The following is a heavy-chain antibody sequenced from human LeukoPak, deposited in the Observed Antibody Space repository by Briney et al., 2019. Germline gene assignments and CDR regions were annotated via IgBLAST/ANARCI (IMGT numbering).Heavy chain of an antibody. D-gene: IGHD3-10*01. CDR2: IKSKTDGGTT. CDR1: GFTFSNAW. CDR3: TTYITGGYYYYYYGMDV. Sequence: PGGSLRLSCAASGFTFSNAWMSWVRQAPGKGLEWVGRIKSKTDGGTTDYAAPVKGRFTISRDDSKNTLYLQMNSLKTEGTAVYYCTTYITGGYYYYYYGMDVWGKGTTVTVSS. J-gene: IGHJ6*04. V-gene: IGHV3-15*01.